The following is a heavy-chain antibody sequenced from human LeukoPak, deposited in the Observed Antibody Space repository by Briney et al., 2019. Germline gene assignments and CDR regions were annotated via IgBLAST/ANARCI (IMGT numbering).Heavy chain of an antibody. CDR3: GRESYYYDSSGYYQYYFDY. CDR1: GGSISTYY. J-gene: IGHJ4*02. CDR2: IYYSGST. V-gene: IGHV4-59*01. D-gene: IGHD3-22*01. Sequence: SETLSLTCTVSGGSISTYYWSWIRQPPGKGLEWIGYIYYSGSTNYNPSLKSRVTISVDTSNNQFSLKLSSVTAADSAVYFCGRESYYYDSSGYYQYYFDYWGQGTLVTVSS.